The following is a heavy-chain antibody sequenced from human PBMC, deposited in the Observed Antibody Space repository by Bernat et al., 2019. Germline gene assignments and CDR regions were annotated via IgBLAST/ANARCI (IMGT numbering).Heavy chain of an antibody. V-gene: IGHV3-30*03. Sequence: QVQLVESGGGVVQPGRSLRLSCAASGFTFSSYGMHWVRQAPGKGLEWVAVISYDGSNKYYEDSVKGRFTISRDNSKNTLYLQMNSLRAEDTAVYYCASSIAVAGTGYFDYWGQGTLVTVSS. J-gene: IGHJ4*02. D-gene: IGHD6-19*01. CDR2: ISYDGSNK. CDR3: ASSIAVAGTGYFDY. CDR1: GFTFSSYG.